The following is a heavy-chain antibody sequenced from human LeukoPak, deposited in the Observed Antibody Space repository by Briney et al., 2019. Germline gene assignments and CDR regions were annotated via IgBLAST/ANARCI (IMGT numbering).Heavy chain of an antibody. CDR2: ISSNGGTT. V-gene: IGHV3-64*01. CDR3: ARDGVATNDY. CDR1: GFPFSSYA. D-gene: IGHD2-15*01. Sequence: GGSLRLSCAASGFPFSSYAKQWVRQAPGKGLEYVSGISSNGGTTFYANSVKGRFTISRDNSKNMLFLQMGSLRAEDMAVYYCARDGVATNDYWGQGTLVTVSS. J-gene: IGHJ4*02.